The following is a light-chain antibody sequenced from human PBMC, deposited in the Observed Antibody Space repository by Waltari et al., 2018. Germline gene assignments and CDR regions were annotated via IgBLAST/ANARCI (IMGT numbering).Light chain of an antibody. CDR3: QQCYSPPFT. CDR1: QSINTY. J-gene: IGKJ2*01. Sequence: DIQMTQSPSSLSASVGDRVTITCRTGQSINTYLNWYQQKPGKAPRFLIYAASTWLSGVPSRFSGSGSGTYFTLTINGLQAEDSATYYCQQCYSPPFTFGQGTSLEI. V-gene: IGKV1-39*01. CDR2: AAS.